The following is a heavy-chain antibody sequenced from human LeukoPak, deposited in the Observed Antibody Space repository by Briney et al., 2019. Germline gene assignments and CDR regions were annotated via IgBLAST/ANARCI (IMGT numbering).Heavy chain of an antibody. CDR2: IYTSGTT. V-gene: IGHV4-4*07. Sequence: SETLSLTCTVSGASISSYYWSWIQQSAGKGLEWIGLIYTSGTTNYNPSLKSRVTMSVDTSKNQLSLRLISVTAADTAVYYCTRDSGTSGEVKFDPWGQGSLVTVSS. CDR3: TRDSGTSGEVKFDP. D-gene: IGHD3-10*01. CDR1: GASISSYY. J-gene: IGHJ5*02.